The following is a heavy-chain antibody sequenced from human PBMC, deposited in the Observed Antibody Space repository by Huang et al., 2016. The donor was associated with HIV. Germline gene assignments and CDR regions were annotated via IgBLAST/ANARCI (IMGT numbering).Heavy chain of an antibody. V-gene: IGHV4-34*01. Sequence: QVQLQQWGAGLLKPSETLSLTCAVYGGSFSGYSWSWIRQSPGKGLEWSGEINHSGSTNYNPALKSRLTISVDRSKNQFSLKLSSVTAADTAVYYCARERMMSWLDDHDAFDIWGQGTMVTVSS. CDR1: GGSFSGYS. CDR2: INHSGST. J-gene: IGHJ3*02. D-gene: IGHD1-1*01. CDR3: ARERMMSWLDDHDAFDI.